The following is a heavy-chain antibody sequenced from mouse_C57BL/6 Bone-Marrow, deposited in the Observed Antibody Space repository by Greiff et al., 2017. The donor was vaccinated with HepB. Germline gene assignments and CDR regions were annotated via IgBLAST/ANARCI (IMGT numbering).Heavy chain of an antibody. CDR2: ISNLAYSI. CDR1: GFTFSDYG. Sequence: EVQGVESGGGLVQPGGSLKLSCAASGFTFSDYGMAWVRQAPRKGPEWVAFISNLAYSIYYADTVTGRFTISRENAKNTLYLEMSSLRSEDTAMYYCARRGVYYGNGFDYWGQGTTLTVSS. V-gene: IGHV5-15*04. J-gene: IGHJ2*01. D-gene: IGHD2-1*01. CDR3: ARRGVYYGNGFDY.